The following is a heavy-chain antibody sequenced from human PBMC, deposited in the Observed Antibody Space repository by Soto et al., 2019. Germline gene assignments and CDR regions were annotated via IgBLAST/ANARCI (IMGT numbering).Heavy chain of an antibody. V-gene: IGHV1-58*01. CDR3: AACEGSWYFDY. CDR1: GFTFTSSA. CDR2: IVVGSGNT. D-gene: IGHD6-13*01. J-gene: IGHJ4*02. Sequence: SVKVSCKASGFTFTSSAVQWVRQARGQRLEWIGWIVVGSGNTNYAQKFQERVTITRDMSTSTAYMELSSLRSEDTAVYYCAACEGSWYFDYWGQGPRVTVPS.